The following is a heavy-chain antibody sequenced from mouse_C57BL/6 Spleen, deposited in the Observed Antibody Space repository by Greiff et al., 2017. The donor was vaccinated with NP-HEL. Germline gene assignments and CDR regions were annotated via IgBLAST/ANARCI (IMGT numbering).Heavy chain of an antibody. CDR3: ARTAQATSLYYAMDY. CDR2: ISSGGSYT. D-gene: IGHD3-2*02. CDR1: GFTFSSYG. J-gene: IGHJ4*01. Sequence: EVKLVESGGDLVKPGGSLKLSCAASGFTFSSYGMSWVRQTPDKRLEWVATISSGGSYTYYPVSVKGRFTISRDNAKNTLYLQMSSLKSEDTAMYYCARTAQATSLYYAMDYWGQGTSVTVSS. V-gene: IGHV5-6*01.